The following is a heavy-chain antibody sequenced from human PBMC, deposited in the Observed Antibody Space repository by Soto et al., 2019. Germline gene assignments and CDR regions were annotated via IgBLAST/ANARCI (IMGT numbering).Heavy chain of an antibody. Sequence: ASVKVSCKVSGYTLTELSMHWVRQAPGKGLEWMGGFDPEDGETIYAQKFHGRVTMTEDTSTDTAYMELSSLRSEDTAVYYCATDAGVGGLRPLFDYGGQGTLVTVSS. CDR1: GYTLTELS. CDR2: FDPEDGET. V-gene: IGHV1-24*01. D-gene: IGHD3-16*01. CDR3: ATDAGVGGLRPLFDY. J-gene: IGHJ4*02.